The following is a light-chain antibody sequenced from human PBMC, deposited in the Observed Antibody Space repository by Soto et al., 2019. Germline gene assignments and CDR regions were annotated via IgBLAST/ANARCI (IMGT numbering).Light chain of an antibody. Sequence: QSALTQPPSASGSPGQSVTISCTGTSSDVGGYNYVSWYQQHPGKAPKLMIYEVSKRPSGVPDRFSGSKSGNTASLTVSGLQAEDEADYYCSSYECSNTFVFGTGTKVTVL. J-gene: IGLJ1*01. V-gene: IGLV2-8*01. CDR1: SSDVGGYNY. CDR2: EVS. CDR3: SSYECSNTFV.